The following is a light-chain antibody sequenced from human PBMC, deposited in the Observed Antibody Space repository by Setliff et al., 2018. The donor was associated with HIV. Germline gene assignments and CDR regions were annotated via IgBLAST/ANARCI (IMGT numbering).Light chain of an antibody. J-gene: IGKJ1*01. CDR1: QPIGNY. V-gene: IGKV1-39*01. CDR3: QQTNHTQWT. Sequence: DIQLTQSPSSLSVSVGDRVTITCRASQPIGNYLNWYQQKPGKAPKLLIYVASALQSAVPSRFSGSGSGTDFTLTISSLQREDFAAYYCQQTNHTQWTFGQGTKV. CDR2: VAS.